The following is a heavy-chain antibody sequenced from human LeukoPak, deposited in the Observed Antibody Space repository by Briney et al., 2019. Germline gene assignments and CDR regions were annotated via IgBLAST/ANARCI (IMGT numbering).Heavy chain of an antibody. Sequence: SETLSLTCTVSGGSISSGDYYWSWIRQPPGTGLEWIGYIYYSGSTYYNPSLKSRVTISVDTSKNQFSLKLSSVTAADTAVYYCARGGPIVVVPAAIRFDPWGQGTLVTVSS. CDR2: IYYSGST. J-gene: IGHJ5*02. D-gene: IGHD2-2*01. CDR3: ARGGPIVVVPAAIRFDP. CDR1: GGSISSGDYY. V-gene: IGHV4-30-4*01.